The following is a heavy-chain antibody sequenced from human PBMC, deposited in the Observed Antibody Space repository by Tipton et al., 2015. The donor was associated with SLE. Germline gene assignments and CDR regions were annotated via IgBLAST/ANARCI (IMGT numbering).Heavy chain of an antibody. J-gene: IGHJ3*02. CDR3: AQAHLWGSYRYASDI. CDR1: GDSITRSSFY. Sequence: TLSLTCTVSGDSITRSSFYWGWIRQPPGKGLEWIGEINHGGSTNYNPSLKSRVTISVDTSKNQFSLKLSSVTAADTAVYYCAQAHLWGSYRYASDIWGQGTMVTVSS. CDR2: INHGGST. V-gene: IGHV4-39*07. D-gene: IGHD3-16*02.